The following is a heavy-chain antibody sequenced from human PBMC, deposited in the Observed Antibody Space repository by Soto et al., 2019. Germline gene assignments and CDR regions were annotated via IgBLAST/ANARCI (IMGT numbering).Heavy chain of an antibody. Sequence: QLQLLESGSGLVKPSQTLSLTCAVSGGSISSGGYSWSWIRQPPGKGLEYIGYIYHSVSTCYNPSRKSRVTISVDRSKTQFSLRLSSVIAADTAVYDCARVPDYWGQGTLVTVSS. CDR1: GGSISSGGYS. CDR3: ARVPDY. CDR2: IYHSVST. J-gene: IGHJ4*02. V-gene: IGHV4-30-2*01.